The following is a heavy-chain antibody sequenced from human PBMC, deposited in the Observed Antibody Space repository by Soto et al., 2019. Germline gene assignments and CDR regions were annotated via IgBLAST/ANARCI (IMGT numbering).Heavy chain of an antibody. V-gene: IGHV4-31*03. D-gene: IGHD6-13*01. CDR1: GGSISSGGYY. CDR3: ARNEAGTLFDY. CDR2: IYYSGST. Sequence: SLTQPLTCTVSGGSISSGGYYCSWIRQHPGKGLEWIGYIYYSGSTYYNPSLKSRVTISVDTSKNQFSLKLSSVTAADTAVYYCARNEAGTLFDYWGQGTLVTVSS. J-gene: IGHJ4*02.